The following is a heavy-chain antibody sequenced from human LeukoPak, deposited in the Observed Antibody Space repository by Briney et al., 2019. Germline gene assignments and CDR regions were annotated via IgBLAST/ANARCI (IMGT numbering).Heavy chain of an antibody. J-gene: IGHJ3*02. CDR1: GFTFSTYG. D-gene: IGHD3-10*01. CDR2: ISYDGANI. CDR3: ARDTHYYGSGSPAFDI. V-gene: IGHV3-30*03. Sequence: GGSLRLSCAASGFTFSTYGMHWVRQAPGKGLEWVAVISYDGANIFYADSVKGRFSISRDDSKNTLYLQMNSLRAEDTAVYYCARDTHYYGSGSPAFDIWGQGTMVTVSS.